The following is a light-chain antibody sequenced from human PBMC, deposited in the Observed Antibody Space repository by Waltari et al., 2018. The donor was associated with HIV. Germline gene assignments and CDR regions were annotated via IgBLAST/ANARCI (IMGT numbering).Light chain of an antibody. J-gene: IGKJ4*01. CDR3: MQALQSPLT. CDR1: QSLLHRNGYNY. Sequence: DIVMTQSPLYLPVTPGEPASISCRSSQSLLHRNGYNYLDWYLQKPGQSPQVLIYVGSNRASGVPDRFSGSGSGTNFTLEISRVEAEDVAVYYCMQALQSPLTFGGGTKVEIK. V-gene: IGKV2-28*01. CDR2: VGS.